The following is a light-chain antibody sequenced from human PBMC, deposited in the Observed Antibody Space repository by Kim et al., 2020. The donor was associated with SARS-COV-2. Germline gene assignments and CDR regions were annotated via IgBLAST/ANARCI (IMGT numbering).Light chain of an antibody. V-gene: IGLV3-19*01. Sequence: SSELTQDPAVSVALGQTVRITCQGDSLRSYYATWYQQKPRQAPLLVIFGRNNRPSGIPDRFSGSTSGNTASLNISGAQAEDEADFYCQSRDSGGNVVFGGGTKLTVL. CDR2: GRN. CDR3: QSRDSGGNVV. J-gene: IGLJ2*01. CDR1: SLRSYY.